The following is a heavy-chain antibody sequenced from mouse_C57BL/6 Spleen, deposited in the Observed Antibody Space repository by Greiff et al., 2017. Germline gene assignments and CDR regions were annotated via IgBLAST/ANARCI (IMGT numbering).Heavy chain of an antibody. CDR2: ISSGSSTI. Sequence: DVMLVESGGGLVKPGGSLKLSCEASGFTFSDYGMHWVRQAPEKGLEWVAYISSGSSTIYYADTVKGRFTISRDNAKNTLFLQMTSLRSEDTALYYCARDYGSSYDFDYWGQGTTLTVSS. J-gene: IGHJ2*01. V-gene: IGHV5-17*01. CDR1: GFTFSDYG. CDR3: ARDYGSSYDFDY. D-gene: IGHD1-1*01.